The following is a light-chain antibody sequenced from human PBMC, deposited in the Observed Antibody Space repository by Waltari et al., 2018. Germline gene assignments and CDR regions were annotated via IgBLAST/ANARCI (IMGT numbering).Light chain of an antibody. CDR3: CSYAGRYTNYV. J-gene: IGLJ1*01. CDR1: RSDVGAYSY. CDR2: DVT. V-gene: IGLV2-11*01. Sequence: QSALTQPRSVSGSPGQSVTISCPGTRSDVGAYSYVPWYQQPPGNTPKLIIYDVTERPSGVPDRFSGSKSDNKASLTISGLQADDEADYYCCSYAGRYTNYVFGSGTKVTVL.